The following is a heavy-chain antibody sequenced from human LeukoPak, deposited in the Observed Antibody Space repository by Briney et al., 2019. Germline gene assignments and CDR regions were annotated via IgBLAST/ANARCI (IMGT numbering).Heavy chain of an antibody. CDR1: GGTFSSYA. CDR3: AGDRREGAMVTYFVY. J-gene: IGHJ4*02. CDR2: IIPIFRTA. Sequence: ASVKVSCKASGGTFSSYAISWVRQAPGQGLEWMGGIIPIFRTANYARKFQGRVTITADESTSTAYMELSSLRSEDTAVYYCAGDRREGAMVTYFVYWGQGTLVTVSS. D-gene: IGHD5-18*01. V-gene: IGHV1-69*13.